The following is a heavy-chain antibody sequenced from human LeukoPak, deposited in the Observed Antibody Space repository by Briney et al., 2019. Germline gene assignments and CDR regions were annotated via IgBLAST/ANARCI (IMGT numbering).Heavy chain of an antibody. CDR1: GGSISSYY. Sequence: NSSETLSLTCTVSGGSISSYYWSWIRQPAGKGLEWTGRIYTSGSTNYNPSLKSRVTMSVDTSKNQFSLKLSSVTAADTAVYYCARAGYCSGASCFRVYYFDSWGQGALVTVSS. CDR2: IYTSGST. V-gene: IGHV4-4*07. CDR3: ARAGYCSGASCFRVYYFDS. D-gene: IGHD2-15*01. J-gene: IGHJ4*02.